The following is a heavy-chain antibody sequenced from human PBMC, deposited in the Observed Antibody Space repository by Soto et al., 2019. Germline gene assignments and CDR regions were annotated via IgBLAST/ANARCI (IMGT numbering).Heavy chain of an antibody. CDR1: GFSLSTSGMC. Sequence: SGPTLVNPTQTLTLTCTFSGFSLSTSGMCVSWIRQPPGKALEWLARIDWDDDKYYSTSLKTRLTISKDTSKNQVVLTMTNMDPVDTGTYFCARALREGLPIYYFDSWGQGTLVTVSS. D-gene: IGHD1-26*01. J-gene: IGHJ4*02. CDR2: IDWDDDK. CDR3: ARALREGLPIYYFDS. V-gene: IGHV2-70*11.